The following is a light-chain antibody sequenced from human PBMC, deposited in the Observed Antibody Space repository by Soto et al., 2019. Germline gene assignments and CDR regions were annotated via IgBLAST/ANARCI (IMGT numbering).Light chain of an antibody. CDR3: QQSDNWPLT. J-gene: IGKJ1*01. Sequence: EIVMTQSPATLSLSPGERVTLSCRASQSVSSNLSWYQQKPGQAPRLLIYGASTRATAIPARFMGSGSGTEFTLTTGSLQSENFEVNSFQQSDNWPLTFGQGTKVEIK. V-gene: IGKV3-15*01. CDR1: QSVSSN. CDR2: GAS.